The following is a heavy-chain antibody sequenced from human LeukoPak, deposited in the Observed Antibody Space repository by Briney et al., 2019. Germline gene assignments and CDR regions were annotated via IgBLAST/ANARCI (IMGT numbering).Heavy chain of an antibody. V-gene: IGHV3-30-3*01. Sequence: GGSLRLSCAASGFTFSSYAMHWVRQAPGKGLEWVAVISYDGSNKYYADSVKGRFTTSRDNSKNTLYLQMNSLRAEDTAVYYCARGRIGYCTNGVCYTAHAFDYWGQGTLVTVSS. J-gene: IGHJ4*02. CDR2: ISYDGSNK. D-gene: IGHD2-8*01. CDR1: GFTFSSYA. CDR3: ARGRIGYCTNGVCYTAHAFDY.